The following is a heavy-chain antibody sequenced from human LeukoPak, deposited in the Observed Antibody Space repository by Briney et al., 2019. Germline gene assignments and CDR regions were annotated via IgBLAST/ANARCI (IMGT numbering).Heavy chain of an antibody. D-gene: IGHD5-12*01. Sequence: GASVKVSCEASGYTFTSYGISWVRQAPGQGLGWMGWISAYNGNTNYAQKLQGRVTMTTDTSTSTAYMELRSLRSDDTAVYYCARDLSGYDLIGMDVWGKGTTVTVSS. CDR1: GYTFTSYG. J-gene: IGHJ6*04. CDR3: ARDLSGYDLIGMDV. CDR2: ISAYNGNT. V-gene: IGHV1-18*04.